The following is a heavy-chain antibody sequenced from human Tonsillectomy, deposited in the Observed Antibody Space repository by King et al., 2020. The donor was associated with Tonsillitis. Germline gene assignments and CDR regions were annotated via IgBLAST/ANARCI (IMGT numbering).Heavy chain of an antibody. Sequence: QLVQSGGGLVQPGGSLRLSCAASGFTVSSDYMSWVRQAPGKGLEWVAIIYSGGDTYYADSVKGRFTSSRDNSKNTLYLQMNSLRTNDTAVYYCARDSVWAGYYFDNWGQGTLVTVSP. J-gene: IGHJ4*02. CDR3: ARDSVWAGYYFDN. D-gene: IGHD3/OR15-3a*01. CDR2: IYSGGDT. CDR1: GFTVSSDY. V-gene: IGHV3-66*01.